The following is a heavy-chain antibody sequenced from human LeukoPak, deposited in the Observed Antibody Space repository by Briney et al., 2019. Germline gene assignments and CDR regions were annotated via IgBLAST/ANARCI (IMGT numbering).Heavy chain of an antibody. V-gene: IGHV4-4*07. CDR2: IYPTDIT. Sequence: SETLSLTCTVSGGSISNSYWSWIRQPAGKGLEWIGRIYPTDITTYNPSLKSRVTLSVDTSKNQFSLKVNSVTAADTAVYYCARFSPVRLYPPYDAFDIWGQGTMVTVSS. CDR3: ARFSPVRLYPPYDAFDI. CDR1: GGSISNSY. J-gene: IGHJ3*02. D-gene: IGHD4-17*01.